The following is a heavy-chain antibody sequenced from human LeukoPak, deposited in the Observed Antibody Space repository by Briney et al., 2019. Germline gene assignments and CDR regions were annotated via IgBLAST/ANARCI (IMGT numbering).Heavy chain of an antibody. CDR2: ISGSDGST. D-gene: IGHD6-6*01. CDR3: AKGKGYSSSSSDH. J-gene: IGHJ5*02. CDR1: GFTFNRQS. Sequence: GSLKLPLSGPGFTFNRQSLKRGRPAPGKGPGGGSAISGSDGSTYYADSVKGRFTISRDNSKNTLYLQMNSLRAEDTAVYHCAKGKGYSSSSSDHWGQGTLVTVSS. V-gene: IGHV3-23*01.